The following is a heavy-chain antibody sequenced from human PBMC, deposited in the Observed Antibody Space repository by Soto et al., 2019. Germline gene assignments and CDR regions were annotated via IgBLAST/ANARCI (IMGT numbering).Heavy chain of an antibody. CDR2: ISGYNGNT. D-gene: IGHD6-6*01. CDR3: ARKSSSSSWFDH. J-gene: IGHJ5*02. V-gene: IGHV1-18*01. CDR1: GYTISNYG. Sequence: ASVKISCNASGYTISNYGISWVRQAPAQGVEWMGWISGYNGNTNYAQNFQGRVTMTSDTSTITAYMDLRSLISDDTAVYFCARKSSSSSWFDHWGQGTLVTVSS.